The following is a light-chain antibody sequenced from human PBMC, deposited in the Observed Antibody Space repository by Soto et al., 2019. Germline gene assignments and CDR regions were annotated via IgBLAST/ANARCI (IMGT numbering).Light chain of an antibody. CDR1: QTISSW. CDR3: QHYNSYSEA. V-gene: IGKV1-5*03. CDR2: NAS. J-gene: IGKJ1*01. Sequence: DIQMTQSPSTLSGSVGDRVTISCRASQTISSWLAWYQQKPGKAPKLLIYNASTLKSGVPSRFSGSGSGTEFTLTSSILQPDDFATYYCQHYNSYSEAFGQGTKVDIK.